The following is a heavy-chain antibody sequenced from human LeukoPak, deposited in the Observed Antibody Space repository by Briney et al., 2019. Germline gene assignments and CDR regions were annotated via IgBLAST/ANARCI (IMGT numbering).Heavy chain of an antibody. Sequence: PGRSLRLSCAASGFTFSSYGMHWVRQAPGKGPEWVAVIWYDGSNKYYADSVKGRFTISRDNAKNSLYLQMNSLRAEDTALYYCARGYDSSGYYYGLDYWGQGTLVTVSS. CDR1: GFTFSSYG. D-gene: IGHD3-22*01. J-gene: IGHJ4*02. CDR2: IWYDGSNK. CDR3: ARGYDSSGYYYGLDY. V-gene: IGHV3-33*01.